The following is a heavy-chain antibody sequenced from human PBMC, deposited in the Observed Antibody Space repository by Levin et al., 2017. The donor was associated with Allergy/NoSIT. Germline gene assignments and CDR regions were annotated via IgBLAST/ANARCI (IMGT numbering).Heavy chain of an antibody. Sequence: RSSETLSLTCAISGDSVSSNSAAWNWIRQSPSRGLEWLARTYYRSKWYYNYAASVKSRITINPDTSKNQFSLQLNSVTPEDTAVYYCVKLGDGSGWDFDYWDQGTLVTVSS. CDR1: GDSVSSNSAA. CDR3: VKLGDGSGWDFDY. D-gene: IGHD6-19*01. J-gene: IGHJ4*02. CDR2: TYYRSKWYY. V-gene: IGHV6-1*01.